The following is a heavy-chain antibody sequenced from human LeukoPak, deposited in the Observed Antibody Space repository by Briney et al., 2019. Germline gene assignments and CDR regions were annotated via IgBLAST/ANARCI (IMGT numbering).Heavy chain of an antibody. CDR1: GGSFSGYY. J-gene: IGHJ4*02. V-gene: IGHV4-34*01. CDR3: ARHTRGY. Sequence: SETLSLTCAVYGGSFSGYYWGWIRQPPGKGLEWIGEINDSGSTNYNPSLKSRVTISVDTSKNQFSLNLSSVTAADTAVYYCARHTRGYWGQGTLVTVSS. CDR2: INDSGST.